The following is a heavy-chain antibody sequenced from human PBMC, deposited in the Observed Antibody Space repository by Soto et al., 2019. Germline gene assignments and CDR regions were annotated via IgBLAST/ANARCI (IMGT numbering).Heavy chain of an antibody. V-gene: IGHV1-3*01. CDR1: GYTFPSYD. CDR2: INAGNGNT. D-gene: IGHD2-2*02. Sequence: SVKDACQASGYTFPSYDMHWVRQAPVQRLEWMGWINAGNGNTKYSQKFQGRVTITRDTSASTAYMELSSLRSEDTAVYYCARWGNQLLYAPDYYGMDVWGQGTTVTVSS. CDR3: ARWGNQLLYAPDYYGMDV. J-gene: IGHJ6*02.